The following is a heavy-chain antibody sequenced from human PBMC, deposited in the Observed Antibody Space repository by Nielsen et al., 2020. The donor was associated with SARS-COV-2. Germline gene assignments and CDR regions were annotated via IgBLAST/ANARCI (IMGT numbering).Heavy chain of an antibody. CDR3: MRDFDRTGSYDAFDM. Sequence: GESLKISCVASGFTFSNFAVHWVRQAPDKGLDWVAVISNDGTFIFYADSVKGRFTISRDNSKNTVYLQMNSLGPDDTALYYCMRDFDRTGSYDAFDMWGQGTMVTVSS. CDR1: GFTFSNFA. CDR2: ISNDGTFI. D-gene: IGHD3-9*01. V-gene: IGHV3-30*04. J-gene: IGHJ3*02.